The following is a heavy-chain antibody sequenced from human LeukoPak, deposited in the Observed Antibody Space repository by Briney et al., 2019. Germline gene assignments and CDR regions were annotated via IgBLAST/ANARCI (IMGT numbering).Heavy chain of an antibody. CDR2: ISWNSGSI. J-gene: IGHJ6*04. Sequence: PGGSLRLSCAASGFTFDDYAMHWVRQAPGKGLEWVSGISWNSGSIGYADSVKGRFTISRDNSKNSLYLQMNSLRTEDTALYYCAKLGYCSGGSCDRMDVWGKGTTVTVSS. V-gene: IGHV3-9*01. CDR1: GFTFDDYA. CDR3: AKLGYCSGGSCDRMDV. D-gene: IGHD2-15*01.